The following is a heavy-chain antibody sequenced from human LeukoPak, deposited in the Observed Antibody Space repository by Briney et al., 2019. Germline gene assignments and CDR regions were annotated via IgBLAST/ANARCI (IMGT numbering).Heavy chain of an antibody. D-gene: IGHD3-10*01. J-gene: IGHJ4*02. CDR1: GYTFTGYY. V-gene: IGHV1-2*02. CDR3: ARVRGAGVSCDY. Sequence: GASVKVSCKASGYTFTGYYMHWVRQAPGQGLEWMGWINPNSGGTNYAQRFQGRVTMTRDTSISTAYMELSRLRSDDTAVYYCARVRGAGVSCDYWGQGTLVTVSS. CDR2: INPNSGGT.